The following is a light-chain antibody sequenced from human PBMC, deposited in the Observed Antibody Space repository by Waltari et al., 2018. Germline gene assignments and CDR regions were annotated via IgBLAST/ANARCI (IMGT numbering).Light chain of an antibody. Sequence: SYELTQPPSVSVSPGQTARNTCSGHEFPRKYAYWFQQKSGQAPRLVTYKDTERPSGIPDRFSGSSSGTTVTLTISGVQAEDEADYYCQSGDSTSTHVVFGGGTKLTVL. CDR2: KDT. J-gene: IGLJ2*01. CDR3: QSGDSTSTHVV. V-gene: IGLV3-25*03. CDR1: EFPRKY.